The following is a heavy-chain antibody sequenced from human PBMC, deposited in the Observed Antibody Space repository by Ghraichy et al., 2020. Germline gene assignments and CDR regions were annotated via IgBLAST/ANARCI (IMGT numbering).Heavy chain of an antibody. Sequence: GGSLRLSCAASGFTFTSHSMNWVRQAPGKGLEWVSSIGSSPHYIYYADSVKGRFTISRDNAKNSVYLQMTSLRAEDTAVYYCTRAVDVLLWSSDGYYNMDVWGQGTTVTVSS. J-gene: IGHJ6*03. V-gene: IGHV3-21*01. CDR2: IGSSPHYI. CDR3: TRAVDVLLWSSDGYYNMDV. D-gene: IGHD3-10*01. CDR1: GFTFTSHS.